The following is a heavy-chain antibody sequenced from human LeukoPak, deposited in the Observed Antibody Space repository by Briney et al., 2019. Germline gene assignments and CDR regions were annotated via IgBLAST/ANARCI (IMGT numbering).Heavy chain of an antibody. Sequence: ASVKVSCKASGYTFTGYYMHWVRQAPGQGLEWMGWINPNSGGTNYAQKFQGRVTMTRDTSISTAYMELSRLRSDDTVVYYCARVKPSGPKNAFDIWGQGTMVTVSS. J-gene: IGHJ3*02. CDR3: ARVKPSGPKNAFDI. CDR2: INPNSGGT. CDR1: GYTFTGYY. V-gene: IGHV1-2*02. D-gene: IGHD2-21*01.